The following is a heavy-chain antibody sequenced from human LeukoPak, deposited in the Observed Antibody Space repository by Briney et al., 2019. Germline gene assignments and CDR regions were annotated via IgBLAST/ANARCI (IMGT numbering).Heavy chain of an antibody. Sequence: GGSLRLSCAPSGFTFRTNAISWVRPAPGKGLNWVSGISDRGRAFYTDSVKGRFTISRDNSKNTLYLQMNSLRAEDTAIYYCAKDLHFWSGIDYWGQGTLVTVSS. J-gene: IGHJ4*02. CDR1: GFTFRTNA. D-gene: IGHD3-3*02. V-gene: IGHV3-23*01. CDR3: AKDLHFWSGIDY. CDR2: ISDRGRA.